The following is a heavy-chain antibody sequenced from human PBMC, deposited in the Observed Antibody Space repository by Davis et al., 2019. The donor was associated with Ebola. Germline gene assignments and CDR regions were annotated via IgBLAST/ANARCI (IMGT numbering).Heavy chain of an antibody. J-gene: IGHJ6*02. CDR3: GRGGGIGYYGMDV. Sequence: ASVKVSCKASGYTFTGYGISWVRQAPGQGLEWMGWINPNSGGTNYAQKFQGWVTMTRDTSISTAYMELSRLRSDDTAVYYCGRGGGIGYYGMDVWGQGTTVTVSS. D-gene: IGHD2-15*01. V-gene: IGHV1-2*04. CDR2: INPNSGGT. CDR1: GYTFTGYG.